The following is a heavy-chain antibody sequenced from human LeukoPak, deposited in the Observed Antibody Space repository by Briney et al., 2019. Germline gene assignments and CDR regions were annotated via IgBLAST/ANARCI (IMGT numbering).Heavy chain of an antibody. CDR2: TYYRSKWYN. V-gene: IGHV6-1*01. Sequence: KASQTLSLTCAISGDSVSSTAWNWIRQSPSRGLEWLGRTYYRSKWYNDYAVSVKSRTTINPDTSKNQVSLQLNSVTPEDTAVYYCAAGTALRGFYYFDYWGQGTLVTVSS. CDR3: AAGTALRGFYYFDY. CDR1: GDSVSSTA. D-gene: IGHD6-19*01. J-gene: IGHJ4*02.